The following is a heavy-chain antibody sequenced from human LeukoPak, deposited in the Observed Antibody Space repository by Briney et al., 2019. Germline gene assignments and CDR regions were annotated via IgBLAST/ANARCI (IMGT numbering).Heavy chain of an antibody. CDR3: AHRSVIGEPAPFDY. CDR2: IYWDDDK. Sequence: SGPTLVQPTQTLTLTCTFSGVSLSTGGVGVGWIRQPPGKALEWLALIYWDDDKRYSPSLKSRLTITKDTSKNQVVLTMTNMDPVDRATYYCAHRSVIGEPAPFDYWGQGTLVTVSS. V-gene: IGHV2-5*02. CDR1: GVSLSTGGVG. D-gene: IGHD1-14*01. J-gene: IGHJ4*02.